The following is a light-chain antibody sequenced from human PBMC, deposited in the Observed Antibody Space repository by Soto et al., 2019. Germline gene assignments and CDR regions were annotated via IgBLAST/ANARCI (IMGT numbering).Light chain of an antibody. V-gene: IGKV3-20*01. J-gene: IGKJ1*01. Sequence: EIVLTQSPGTLSLSPGERATLSCRASQSVSNNYLAWYQQKPGQAPRLLIYGASNRATGIPDRFSGSGSGTDFTLTISSLQSEDFAVYYCQQYRSWPRTFGQGTKVDIK. CDR3: QQYRSWPRT. CDR2: GAS. CDR1: QSVSNNY.